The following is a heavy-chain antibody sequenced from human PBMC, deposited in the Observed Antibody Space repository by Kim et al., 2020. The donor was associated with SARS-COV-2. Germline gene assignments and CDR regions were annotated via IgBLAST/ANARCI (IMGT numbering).Heavy chain of an antibody. V-gene: IGHV3-30*04. Sequence: GGSLRLSCAASGFTFSSYAMHWVRQAPGKGLEWVAVISYDGSNKYYADSVKGRFTISRDNSKNTLYLQMNSLRAEDTAVYYCARDVRANPPTYYYGMDVWGQGTTVTVSS. CDR2: ISYDGSNK. CDR1: GFTFSSYA. CDR3: ARDVRANPPTYYYGMDV. D-gene: IGHD1-26*01. J-gene: IGHJ6*02.